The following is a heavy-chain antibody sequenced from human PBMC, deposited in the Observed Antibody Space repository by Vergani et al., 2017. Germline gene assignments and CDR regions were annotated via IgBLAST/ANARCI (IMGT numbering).Heavy chain of an antibody. D-gene: IGHD2-15*01. V-gene: IGHV4-61*02. CDR3: GRGRGLGGSCYKPLFVY. CDR1: GGSINSHNYY. CDR2: LHTSGST. J-gene: IGHJ4*02. Sequence: QVQLQESGPGLVKPSQTLSLTCTVSGGSINSHNYYWSWIRQPAGKGLEWIGSLHTSGSTNYNPSLKSLVTMSEDTSKNQFSLNLPSVTAAHTAEYFCGRGRGLGGSCYKPLFVYWGQGSLVTVSS.